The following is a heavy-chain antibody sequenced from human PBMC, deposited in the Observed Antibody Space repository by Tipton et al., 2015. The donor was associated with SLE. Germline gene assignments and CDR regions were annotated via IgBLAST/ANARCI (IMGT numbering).Heavy chain of an antibody. Sequence: GSLRLSCAASGFTVSSNYMSWVRQPPGKGLEWIGEINHSGSTNYNPSLKSRVTISVDTSKNQFSLKLSSVTAADTAVYYCARGFYGDYGYWGQGTLVTVSS. D-gene: IGHD4-17*01. CDR3: ARGFYGDYGY. CDR2: INHSGST. J-gene: IGHJ4*02. V-gene: IGHV4-34*01. CDR1: GFTVSSNY.